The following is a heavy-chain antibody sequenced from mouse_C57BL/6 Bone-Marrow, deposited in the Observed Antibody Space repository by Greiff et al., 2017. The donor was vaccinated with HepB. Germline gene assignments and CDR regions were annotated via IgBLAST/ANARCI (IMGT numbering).Heavy chain of an antibody. CDR2: IDPSDSYT. D-gene: IGHD2-4*01. J-gene: IGHJ4*01. Sequence: VQLQQPGAELVMPGASVKLSCKASGYTFTSYWMHWVKQRPGQGLEWIGEIDPSDSYTNYNQKFKGKSTLTVDKSSSTAYMQLSSLTSEDSAVYYCARGYDYDGYYYAMDYWGQGTSVTVSS. CDR1: GYTFTSYW. CDR3: ARGYDYDGYYYAMDY. V-gene: IGHV1-69*01.